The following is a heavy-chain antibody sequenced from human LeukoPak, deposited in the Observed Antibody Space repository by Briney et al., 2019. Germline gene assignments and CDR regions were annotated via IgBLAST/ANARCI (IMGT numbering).Heavy chain of an antibody. Sequence: PSETLSLTCAVYGGSFSGYYWSWIRRPPGKGLEWIGEINHSGSTNYNPSLKSRVTISVDTSKNQFSLKLSSVTAADTAVYYCARAMAGYSSSWYGPHPHYFDYWGQGTLVTVSS. CDR1: GGSFSGYY. CDR2: INHSGST. D-gene: IGHD6-13*01. V-gene: IGHV4-34*01. J-gene: IGHJ4*02. CDR3: ARAMAGYSSSWYGPHPHYFDY.